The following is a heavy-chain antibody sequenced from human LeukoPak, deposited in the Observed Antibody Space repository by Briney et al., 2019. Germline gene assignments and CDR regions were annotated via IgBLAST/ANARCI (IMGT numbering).Heavy chain of an antibody. D-gene: IGHD2-21*01. V-gene: IGHV3-7*01. J-gene: IGHJ4*02. CDR2: IKQDGSEK. CDR1: GLTFSRYW. Sequence: RGSLRLSCAASGLTFSRYWMSWVRQAPGKGLEWVANIKQDGSEKYYVDSVKGRFTISRDNAKNSLYLQMNSLRAEDTAVYYCARGNDEHFDYWGQGTLVTVSS. CDR3: ARGNDEHFDY.